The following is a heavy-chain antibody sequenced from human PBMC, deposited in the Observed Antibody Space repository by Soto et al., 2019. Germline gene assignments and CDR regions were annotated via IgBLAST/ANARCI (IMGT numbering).Heavy chain of an antibody. CDR3: ARDRVDLRQGEGWFDP. CDR1: GGTFSSYT. D-gene: IGHD3-9*01. J-gene: IGHJ5*02. Sequence: QVQLVQSGAEAKKPGSSVKVSCKASGGTFSSYTISWVRQAPGQGLEWMGRIIPILGIANYAQKFQGRVTITADKSTSTAYMELSSLRSEDTAVYYCARDRVDLRQGEGWFDPWGQGTLVTVSS. V-gene: IGHV1-69*08. CDR2: IIPILGIA.